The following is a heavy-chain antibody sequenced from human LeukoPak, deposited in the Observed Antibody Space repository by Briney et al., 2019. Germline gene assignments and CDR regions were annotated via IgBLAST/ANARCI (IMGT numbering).Heavy chain of an antibody. Sequence: SDTLSLTCTVSGGSISSSTYCWGWIRQSPGKGLEGVGGMSYTGSTSYNPSLKSRVTISVDTSKNQFSLNLSSVTAVDTALYYCARHAGSAYSNWFDPWGQGTLVTVSS. CDR1: GGSISSSTYC. CDR3: ARHAGSAYSNWFDP. V-gene: IGHV4-39*01. J-gene: IGHJ5*02. D-gene: IGHD5-18*01. CDR2: MSYTGST.